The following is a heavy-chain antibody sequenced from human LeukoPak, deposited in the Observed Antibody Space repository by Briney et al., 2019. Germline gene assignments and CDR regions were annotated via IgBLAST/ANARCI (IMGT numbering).Heavy chain of an antibody. CDR1: GGSISSYY. J-gene: IGHJ6*02. Sequence: SETLSLTCTVSGGSISSYYWSWIRQPPGKGLEWIGYIYYSGGTNYNPSLKSRVTISVDTSKNQFSLKLSSVTAADTAVYYCARALQYGYYYGMDVWGQGTTVTVSS. CDR2: IYYSGGT. CDR3: ARALQYGYYYGMDV. D-gene: IGHD4-11*01. V-gene: IGHV4-59*01.